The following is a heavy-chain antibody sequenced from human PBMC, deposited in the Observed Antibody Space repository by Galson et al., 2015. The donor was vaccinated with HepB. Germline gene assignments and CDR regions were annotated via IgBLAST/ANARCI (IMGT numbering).Heavy chain of an antibody. CDR2: ISSSSSYI. D-gene: IGHD6-19*01. V-gene: IGHV3-21*01. CDR3: ARTGGMAVAGHFDY. Sequence: SLRLSCAASGFTFSSYSMNWVRQAPGKGLEWVSSISSSSSYIYYADSVKGRFTISRDNAKNSLYLQMNSLRAEDTAVYYCARTGGMAVAGHFDYWGQGTLVTVSS. J-gene: IGHJ4*02. CDR1: GFTFSSYS.